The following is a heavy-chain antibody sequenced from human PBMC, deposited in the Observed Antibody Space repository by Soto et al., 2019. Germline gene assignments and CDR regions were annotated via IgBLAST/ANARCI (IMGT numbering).Heavy chain of an antibody. CDR1: GPTFPNFG. J-gene: IGHJ5*02. D-gene: IGHD2-2*01. Sequence: GASVKGSCKASGPTFPNFGVTWVRQAPRQGPEWVGWISPYTDDPSYAQKFQGRVTMTIDTSTSTAYLDLRRLTSDDTAVYCCARVIPGPGAWFHPWGQGTLVTVSS. CDR2: ISPYTDDP. CDR3: ARVIPGPGAWFHP. V-gene: IGHV1-18*01.